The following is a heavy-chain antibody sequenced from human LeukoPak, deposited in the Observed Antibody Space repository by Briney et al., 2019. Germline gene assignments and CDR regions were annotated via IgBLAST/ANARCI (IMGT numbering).Heavy chain of an antibody. V-gene: IGHV4-34*01. Sequence: SETLSLTCAVYGGSFSGYYWSWIRQAPGKGLEWIGEINHSGSTSYNPSLKSRVTISVDTSKNQFSLKLSSVTAADTAVYYCARGYYDSRDNWFDPWGQGTLVTVSS. CDR1: GGSFSGYY. CDR3: ARGYYDSRDNWFDP. CDR2: INHSGST. J-gene: IGHJ5*02. D-gene: IGHD3-22*01.